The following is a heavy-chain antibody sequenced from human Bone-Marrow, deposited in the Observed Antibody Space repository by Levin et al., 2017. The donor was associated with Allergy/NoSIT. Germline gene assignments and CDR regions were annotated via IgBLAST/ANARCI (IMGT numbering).Heavy chain of an antibody. CDR1: GFIFSDYW. CDR3: ATGLTYAYGYGDY. Sequence: GESLKISCAASGFIFSDYWMHWVRQGPGKGLVWVSQINGDGSTTTYADSVRGRFTISRDTAKNTLYLQMNSLRPEDTAVYYCATGLTYAYGYGDYWGRGTLVTVSS. CDR2: INGDGSTT. V-gene: IGHV3-74*01. J-gene: IGHJ4*02. D-gene: IGHD5-18*01.